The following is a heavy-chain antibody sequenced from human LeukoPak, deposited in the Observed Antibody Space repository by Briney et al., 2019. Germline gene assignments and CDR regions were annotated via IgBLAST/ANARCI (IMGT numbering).Heavy chain of an antibody. J-gene: IGHJ4*02. CDR1: GLTFNTYA. CDR2: ISYDGSKK. Sequence: GRSLRLSCAASGLTFNTYAMHWVRQAPGKGLEWVAVISYDGSKKFYADSVKGRFTISRDKLNDMLYLQMSCLRDDDTGVYYCTRSGRGAFFKAYFDYWGQGTLVTVSS. V-gene: IGHV3-30*07. CDR3: TRSGRGAFFKAYFDY. D-gene: IGHD2/OR15-2a*01.